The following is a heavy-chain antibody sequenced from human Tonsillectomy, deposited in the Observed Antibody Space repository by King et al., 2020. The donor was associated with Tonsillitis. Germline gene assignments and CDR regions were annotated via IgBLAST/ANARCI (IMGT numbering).Heavy chain of an antibody. CDR2: IYYSVST. Sequence: LQLQESGPGLVKPSETLSLTCTVSGGSVSSGSYYWSWIRQPPGKGLEWIGYIYYSVSTNYTPSLKSRVTISVDTSKNQFSLKLSSVTAADTAVYYCARDLGPYSSGWYGIDYWGQGTLVTVSS. V-gene: IGHV4-61*01. D-gene: IGHD6-19*01. CDR1: GGSVSSGSYY. CDR3: ARDLGPYSSGWYGIDY. J-gene: IGHJ4*02.